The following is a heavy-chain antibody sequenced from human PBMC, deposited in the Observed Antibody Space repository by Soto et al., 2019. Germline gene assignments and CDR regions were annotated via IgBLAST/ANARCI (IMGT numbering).Heavy chain of an antibody. J-gene: IGHJ6*01. Sequence: GASVKVSCKASGGTFNTAAISWVRQAPGQGLEWMGWISPYSGNTHYASKVQGRLTMTTDTSTSTAYMDLGSLTSDDTAVYYCSMVDNYATPTPQDVWGQGTTVTVS. V-gene: IGHV1-18*01. CDR2: ISPYSGNT. CDR3: SMVDNYATPTPQDV. CDR1: GGTFNTAA. D-gene: IGHD5-12*01.